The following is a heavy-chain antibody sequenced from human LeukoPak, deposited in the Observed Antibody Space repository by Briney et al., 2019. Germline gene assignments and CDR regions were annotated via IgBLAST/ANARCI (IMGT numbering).Heavy chain of an antibody. CDR3: ARGLWTDSSSWYWFDP. Sequence: ASVKVSCKASGYTFTGYYMHWVRQAPGQGLEWMGIINPSGGSTSYAQKFQGRVTMTRDTSTSTVYMELSSLRSEDTGVYYCARGLWTDSSSWYWFDPWGQGTLVTVSS. D-gene: IGHD6-13*01. CDR2: INPSGGST. V-gene: IGHV1-46*01. J-gene: IGHJ5*02. CDR1: GYTFTGYY.